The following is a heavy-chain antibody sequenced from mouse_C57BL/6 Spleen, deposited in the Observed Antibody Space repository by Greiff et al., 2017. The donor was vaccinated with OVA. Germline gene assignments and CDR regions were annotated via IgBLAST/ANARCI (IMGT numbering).Heavy chain of an antibody. CDR2: IDPSDSYT. J-gene: IGHJ4*01. V-gene: IGHV1-69*01. Sequence: VQLQQSGAELVMPGASVKLSCKASGYTFTSYWMHWVKQRPGQGLEWIGEIDPSDSYTNYNQKFKGKSTLTVDKSSSTAYMQLSSLTSEDSAVYYCARWYYGSRYAMDYWGQGTSVTVSS. D-gene: IGHD1-1*01. CDR1: GYTFTSYW. CDR3: ARWYYGSRYAMDY.